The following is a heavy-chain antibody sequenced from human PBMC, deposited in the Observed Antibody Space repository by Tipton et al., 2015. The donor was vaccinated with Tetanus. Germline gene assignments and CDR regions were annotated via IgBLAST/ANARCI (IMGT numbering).Heavy chain of an antibody. CDR3: ARVMYYYDSSGYEAPSRWFDP. Sequence: GSLRLSCAASGFSVGNHWMSWVRQAPGKGLEWVANIREDGGETKYVDSVKGRFTISRDNAKNSFYLQMNSLRVEDTAVYYCARVMYYYDSSGYEAPSRWFDPWGQGTLVTVSS. CDR2: IREDGGET. CDR1: GFSVGNHW. J-gene: IGHJ5*02. V-gene: IGHV3-7*03. D-gene: IGHD3-22*01.